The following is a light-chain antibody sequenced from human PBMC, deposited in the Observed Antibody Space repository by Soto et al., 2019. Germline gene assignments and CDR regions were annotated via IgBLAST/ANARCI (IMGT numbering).Light chain of an antibody. V-gene: IGKV3-15*01. CDR1: QSVRSN. CDR3: QQFDDLPRT. CDR2: DAS. J-gene: IGKJ1*01. Sequence: EIVMTQSPATLSVSPGETATLSCRASQSVRSNLAWYQQKPGQAPRLLMYDASNRANGVPARFGGSGSGTEFTLTISSLHSEDFAVYYCQQFDDLPRTFGQGTKVEVK.